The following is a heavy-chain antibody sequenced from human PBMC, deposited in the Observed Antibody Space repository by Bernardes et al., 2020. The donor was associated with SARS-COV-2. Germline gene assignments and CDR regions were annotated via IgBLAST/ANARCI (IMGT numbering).Heavy chain of an antibody. Sequence: GASLRISCEASGYIFDNYWIGWVRPMPGKGLEWMGVIYPGDSDTRYSPSFQGQVTISVDTSISTAYLQWTSLRASDTAMYYCARTINDFWSGYYPYSFDHWGQGALVTVTS. V-gene: IGHV5-51*01. J-gene: IGHJ4*02. CDR3: ARTINDFWSGYYPYSFDH. D-gene: IGHD3-3*01. CDR1: GYIFDNYW. CDR2: IYPGDSDT.